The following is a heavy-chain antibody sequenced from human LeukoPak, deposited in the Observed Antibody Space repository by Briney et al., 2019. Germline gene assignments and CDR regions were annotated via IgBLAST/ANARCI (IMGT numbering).Heavy chain of an antibody. Sequence: GGSLRLSCAASGFTFGTYWMNWVRQAPGKGLEWVATLKHDGTETHYMDSVKGRFTISRDNSKNTLFLQMNSLRAEDTAIYYCAKRPAAVRGVIPYVDYWGQGTLVTVSS. CDR1: GFTFGTYW. CDR3: AKRPAAVRGVIPYVDY. J-gene: IGHJ4*02. V-gene: IGHV3-7*03. CDR2: LKHDGTET. D-gene: IGHD3-10*02.